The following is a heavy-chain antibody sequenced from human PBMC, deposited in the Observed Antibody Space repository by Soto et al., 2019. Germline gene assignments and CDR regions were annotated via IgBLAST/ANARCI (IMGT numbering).Heavy chain of an antibody. CDR3: ARGSIAAAGSYYYGMDV. Sequence: QVQLVQSGAEVKKPGSSVKVSCKASGGTFSSYAISWVRQAPGQGLEWMGGIIPIFGTANYAQKFQGRVTSTADESTSPAYLELSSLRSEDTAVYYCARGSIAAAGSYYYGMDVWGQGTTVTVSS. CDR1: GGTFSSYA. V-gene: IGHV1-69*01. J-gene: IGHJ6*02. CDR2: IIPIFGTA. D-gene: IGHD6-13*01.